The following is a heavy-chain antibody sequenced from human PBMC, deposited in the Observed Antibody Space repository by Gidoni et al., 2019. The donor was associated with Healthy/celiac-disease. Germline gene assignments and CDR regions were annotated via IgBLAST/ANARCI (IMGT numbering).Heavy chain of an antibody. J-gene: IGHJ5*02. CDR1: GFTFSSYG. Sequence: QVQLVESGGGVVQPGRSLRLSCAASGFTFSSYGMHWVRQAPGKGLEWVAVIWYDGSNKYYADSVKGRFTISRDNSKNTLYLQMNSLRAEDTAVYYCAREVSDYDFWSADRWFDPWGQGTLVTVSS. CDR2: IWYDGSNK. V-gene: IGHV3-33*01. CDR3: AREVSDYDFWSADRWFDP. D-gene: IGHD3-3*01.